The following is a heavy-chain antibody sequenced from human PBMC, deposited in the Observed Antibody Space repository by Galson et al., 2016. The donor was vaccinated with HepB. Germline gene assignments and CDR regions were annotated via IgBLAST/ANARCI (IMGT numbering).Heavy chain of an antibody. V-gene: IGHV4-34*01. CDR1: GGSFSGYY. J-gene: IGHJ5*02. CDR2: INHSGST. Sequence: ETLSLTCAVYGGSFSGYYWSWIRQPPGKGLEWIGEINHSGSTNYNPSLKSRVTISVDTSKNQFSLKLSSVTAADTAVYYCATSSRGYSGYAVNWFGPWGQGTLVTVSS. CDR3: ATSSRGYSGYAVNWFGP. D-gene: IGHD5-12*01.